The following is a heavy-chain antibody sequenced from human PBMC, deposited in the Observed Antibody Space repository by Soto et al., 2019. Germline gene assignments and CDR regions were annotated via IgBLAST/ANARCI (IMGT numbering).Heavy chain of an antibody. V-gene: IGHV4-61*01. Sequence: SETLSLTCTVSGGSVSSGSYYWSWIRQPPGKGLEWIGFIYNSGTTNYHPSLKSRVTISIDTSKSQFYLKLTSVTAADTAIYYCATRFYSSGVLFDYWGPGTQVTVSS. CDR2: IYNSGTT. D-gene: IGHD2-21*01. J-gene: IGHJ4*02. CDR1: GGSVSSGSYY. CDR3: ATRFYSSGVLFDY.